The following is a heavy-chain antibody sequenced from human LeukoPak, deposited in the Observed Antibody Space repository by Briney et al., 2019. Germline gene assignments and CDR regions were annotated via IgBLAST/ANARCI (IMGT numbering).Heavy chain of an antibody. D-gene: IGHD3-10*01. CDR3: ARGRDYYGSGSYRRGYYYGMDV. CDR1: GGSISSSNW. Sequence: SGTLSLTCAVSGGSISSSNWWSWVRQPPGKGLEWIGEIYHSGSTNYNPSLKSRVTISVDKSKNQFSLKLSSVTAADTAVYYCARGRDYYGSGSYRRGYYYGMDVWGQGTTVIVSS. V-gene: IGHV4-4*02. CDR2: IYHSGST. J-gene: IGHJ6*02.